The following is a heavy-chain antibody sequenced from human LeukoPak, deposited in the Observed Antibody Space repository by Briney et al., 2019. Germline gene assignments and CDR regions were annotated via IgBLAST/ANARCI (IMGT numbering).Heavy chain of an antibody. J-gene: IGHJ4*02. V-gene: IGHV3-30*03. CDR3: VRDRGTPDTLGVL. Sequence: GGSLRLSCAGSGFIFSSFGMHWVRQAPGKGLEWVAVISYDGSNKYYADSVKGRFTISKDNSKNTLYLQMNSLGADDTAVYYCVRDRGTPDTLGVLWGQGTLVTVSS. CDR2: ISYDGSNK. CDR1: GFIFSSFG. D-gene: IGHD3-22*01.